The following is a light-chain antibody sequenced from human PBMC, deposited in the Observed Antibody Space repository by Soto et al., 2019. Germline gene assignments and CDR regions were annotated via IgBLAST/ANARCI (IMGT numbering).Light chain of an antibody. J-gene: IGLJ1*01. CDR2: RND. Sequence: QSVLTQPPSASGTPGQRVTISCSGSSSNIKSNYVYWYQQLPGTAPKLLIYRNDQRPSGVPDRFSGSKSGTSASLAISGLRSEDEADYYCAKWDDSLSGYVFGTGTKVTVL. CDR1: SSNIKSNY. CDR3: AKWDDSLSGYV. V-gene: IGLV1-47*01.